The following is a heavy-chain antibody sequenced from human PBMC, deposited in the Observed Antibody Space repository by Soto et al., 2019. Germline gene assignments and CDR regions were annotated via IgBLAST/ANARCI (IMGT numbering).Heavy chain of an antibody. CDR1: GFTFSSYA. D-gene: IGHD5-12*01. J-gene: IGHJ5*02. CDR2: ISNSGHSA. Sequence: WWSLRLSCSASGFTFSSYAMNWVRQAPGKGLEWISVISNSGHSAYYADSVKGRFTISRDNSKNTLYLQIKSLRAEDTAAYYCAKGGPTFLNWFGPWGQGTLVTVSS. CDR3: AKGGPTFLNWFGP. V-gene: IGHV3-23*01.